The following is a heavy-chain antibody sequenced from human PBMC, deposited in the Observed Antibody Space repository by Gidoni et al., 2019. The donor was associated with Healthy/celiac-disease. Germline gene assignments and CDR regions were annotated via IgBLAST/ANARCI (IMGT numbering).Heavy chain of an antibody. J-gene: IGHJ5*02. V-gene: IGHV4-34*01. CDR2: INHSGST. CDR1: GGSFSGSY. D-gene: IGHD6-19*01. CDR3: ARGKEQWLTYNWFDP. Sequence: QVQLPQWGAGLLKPSATLSLPCAVYGGSFSGSYWSWIRQPPGKGLEWIGEINHSGSTNYNPSLKSRVTISVDTSKTQFSLKLSSVTAADTAVYYCARGKEQWLTYNWFDPWGQGTLVTVSS.